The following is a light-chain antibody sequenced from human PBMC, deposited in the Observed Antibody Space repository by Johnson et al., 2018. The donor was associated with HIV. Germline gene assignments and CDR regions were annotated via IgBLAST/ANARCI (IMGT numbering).Light chain of an antibody. Sequence: QSVLTQPPSVSAAPGQKVTISCSGSSSNIGNNYVSWYQQLPGTAPKLLIYDNNRRPSGIPDRFSGSKSGTSGTLGITGLQTGDEADYYCGSWDSSLSAYVLGTGAKFTVL. CDR3: GSWDSSLSAYV. J-gene: IGLJ1*01. CDR2: DNN. V-gene: IGLV1-51*01. CDR1: SSNIGNNY.